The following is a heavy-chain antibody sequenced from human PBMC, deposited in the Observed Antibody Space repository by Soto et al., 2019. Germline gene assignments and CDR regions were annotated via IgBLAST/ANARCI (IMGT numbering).Heavy chain of an antibody. CDR1: GYSFTSYW. Sequence: GESLKISCKGSGYSFTSYWIGWVRQMPGKGLEWMGIIYPGDSDTRYSPSFQGQVTISADKSISTAYLQWSNLKASDTAMYYCARQSSSSPFGYNYYYYGMDVWGQGTTVTVSS. J-gene: IGHJ6*02. CDR3: ARQSSSSPFGYNYYYYGMDV. CDR2: IYPGDSDT. V-gene: IGHV5-51*01. D-gene: IGHD6-6*01.